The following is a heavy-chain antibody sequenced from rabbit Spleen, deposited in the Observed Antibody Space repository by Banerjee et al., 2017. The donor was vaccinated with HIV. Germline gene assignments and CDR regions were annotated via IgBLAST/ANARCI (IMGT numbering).Heavy chain of an antibody. D-gene: IGHD8-1*01. CDR2: IATSSSFFT. Sequence: QEQLEESGGGLVQPEGSLTLTCTASGFSFSSSYYMCWVRQAPGKGLEWIACIATSSSFFTYYASWAKGRFTCSKASSTTVTLQMTSLTAADTATYFCARDTGTSFSTYGMDLWGQGTLVTVS. CDR1: GFSFSSSYY. J-gene: IGHJ6*01. V-gene: IGHV1S45*01. CDR3: ARDTGTSFSTYGMDL.